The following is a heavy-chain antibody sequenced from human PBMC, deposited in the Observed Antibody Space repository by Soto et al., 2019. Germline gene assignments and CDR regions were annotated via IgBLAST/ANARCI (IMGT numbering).Heavy chain of an antibody. J-gene: IGHJ4*02. CDR3: ARGGGISGSYQYYFDY. D-gene: IGHD3-10*01. CDR1: GRFFSGYY. V-gene: IGHV4-34*01. Sequence: SQTMSLTCAVYGRFFSGYYWRWIRQPAGGVQGLRGKINHSGSTNYDPALKSRVTISVDTSKNPSSLKLRSVTSADTAVYYCARGGGISGSYQYYFDYWGQGTLVTVSS. CDR2: INHSGST.